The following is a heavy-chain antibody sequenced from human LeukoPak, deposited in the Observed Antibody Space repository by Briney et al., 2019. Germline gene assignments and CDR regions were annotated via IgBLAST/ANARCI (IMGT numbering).Heavy chain of an antibody. CDR1: GFTFSDYC. Sequence: GGSLRLSCAASGFTFSDYCMSWIRQAPGKGLEWVSYISSSGSTIYYADSVKGRFTISRDNAKNSLYLQMNSLRAEDTAVYYCARGPHGDYDFTIMGFDCWGQGTLVTVSS. CDR3: ARGPHGDYDFTIMGFDC. J-gene: IGHJ4*02. V-gene: IGHV3-11*01. CDR2: ISSSGSTI. D-gene: IGHD4-17*01.